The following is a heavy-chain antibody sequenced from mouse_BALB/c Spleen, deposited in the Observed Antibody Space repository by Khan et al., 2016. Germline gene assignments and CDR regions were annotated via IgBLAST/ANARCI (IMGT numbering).Heavy chain of an antibody. CDR3: ASGGLRGFAY. CDR1: GYSITSDYA. Sequence: EVQLVESGPGLVKPSQSLSLTCTVTGYSITSDYAWNWIRQFPGNKLEWMGYISYSGSTSYNPSLKSRISITRDTSKNQFFLQLNSVTTEDTATYYCASGGLRGFAYWGQGTLVTVSA. D-gene: IGHD2-4*01. V-gene: IGHV3-2*02. J-gene: IGHJ3*01. CDR2: ISYSGST.